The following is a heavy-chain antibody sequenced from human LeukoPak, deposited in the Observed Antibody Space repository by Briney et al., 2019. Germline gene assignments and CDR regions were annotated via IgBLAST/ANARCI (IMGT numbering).Heavy chain of an antibody. CDR3: ARRVKTYYYGSGTDYYYMDV. CDR2: TYYRSKWYN. V-gene: IGHV6-1*01. Sequence: SQTLSLTCAISGDSVSSNSAAWNWLRQSPSRGLEWLGMTYYRSKWYNDYAVSVESRITINLDTSKNQFSLKLSSVTAADTAVYYCARRVKTYYYGSGTDYYYMDVWGKGTTVTISS. J-gene: IGHJ6*03. D-gene: IGHD3-10*01. CDR1: GDSVSSNSAA.